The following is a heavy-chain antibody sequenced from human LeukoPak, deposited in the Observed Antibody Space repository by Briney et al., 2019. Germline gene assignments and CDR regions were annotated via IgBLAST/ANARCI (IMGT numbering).Heavy chain of an antibody. CDR3: ARSGSSYDGSQSWFDG. CDR2: ISSGSSTI. D-gene: IGHD3-22*01. CDR1: RLTFSSYS. Sequence: GGSQRLSCAASRLTFSSYSMNWVRQAPGKGLEWISYISSGSSTIYYADSVKGRFTISRDNAKNSLYLHLSSLRAEDTAVYYCARSGSSYDGSQSWFDGWGQGTLVTVSS. J-gene: IGHJ5*02. V-gene: IGHV3-48*01.